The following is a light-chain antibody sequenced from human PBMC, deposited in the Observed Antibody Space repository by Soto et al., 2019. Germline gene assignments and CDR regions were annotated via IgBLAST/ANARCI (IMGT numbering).Light chain of an antibody. J-gene: IGKJ1*01. CDR1: QNIDMY. V-gene: IGKV1-39*01. Sequence: DIHMTQPPSSLSASVGDTVTITCRASQNIDMYLNWYQQKPGKAPRVLISGASNLQSGVPSRFSGSGSGTDFTLTIGSLQSEDFASYFCQHTFNSPPWTFGQGTKVDIK. CDR3: QHTFNSPPWT. CDR2: GAS.